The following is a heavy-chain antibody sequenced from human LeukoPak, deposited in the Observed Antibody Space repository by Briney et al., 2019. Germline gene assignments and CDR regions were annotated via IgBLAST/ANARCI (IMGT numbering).Heavy chain of an antibody. V-gene: IGHV3-74*01. D-gene: IGHD2-15*01. CDR2: VNSDGSST. CDR1: GFTLSSYW. Sequence: PGGSLRLSCAASGFTLSSYWMDWVRQAPGKGLVWVSRVNSDGSSTSYADSVKGRFTISRDNSKNALYLEMNSLRGEDTAVHYCAKDLCSGGSCYSFDYWGQGTLVTVSS. J-gene: IGHJ4*02. CDR3: AKDLCSGGSCYSFDY.